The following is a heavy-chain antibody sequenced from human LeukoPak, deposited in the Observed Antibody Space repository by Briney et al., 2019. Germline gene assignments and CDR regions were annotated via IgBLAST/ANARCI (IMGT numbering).Heavy chain of an antibody. D-gene: IGHD3-10*01. CDR1: GFTFSSYG. V-gene: IGHV3-30*02. J-gene: IGHJ3*02. CDR2: IWYDGSNK. CDR3: AKGRGAFDI. Sequence: GGSLRLSCAASGFTFSSYGMHWVRQAPGKGLEWVAVIWYDGSNKYYADSVKGRFTISRDNSKNTLYLQMNSLRAEDTAVYYCAKGRGAFDIWGQGTMVTVSS.